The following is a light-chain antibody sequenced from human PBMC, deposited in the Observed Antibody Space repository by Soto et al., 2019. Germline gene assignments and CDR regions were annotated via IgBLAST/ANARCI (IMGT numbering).Light chain of an antibody. V-gene: IGKV1-5*03. CDR1: ESISRW. Sequence: GDRVTITCRASESISRWLAWYQQKPGQAPKLLIHRASTLATGVPSRISGSGSGTDFTLTISNLQPDDFATYYCQQYKSYSPYTSGQGTKVDIK. CDR3: QQYKSYSPYT. CDR2: RAS. J-gene: IGKJ2*01.